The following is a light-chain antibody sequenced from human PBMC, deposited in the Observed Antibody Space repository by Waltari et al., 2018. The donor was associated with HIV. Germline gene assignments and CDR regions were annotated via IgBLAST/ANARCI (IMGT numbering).Light chain of an antibody. Sequence: QSVLTPPPSVSGAPGQTVTISCTGSSSHIGARFDLHWYQQIPGTAPKLLMYGNNRPSGVPDRFSGSKSGTSASLAITGLHAEDEADDYCQTYGSGLSGSVVFGGGTKLTVL. CDR3: QTYGSGLSGSVV. J-gene: IGLJ2*01. V-gene: IGLV1-40*01. CDR1: SSHIGARFD. CDR2: GN.